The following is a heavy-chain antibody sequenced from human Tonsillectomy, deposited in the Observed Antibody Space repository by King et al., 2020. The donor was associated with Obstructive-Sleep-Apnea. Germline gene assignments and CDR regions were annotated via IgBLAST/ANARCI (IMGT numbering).Heavy chain of an antibody. D-gene: IGHD3-22*01. Sequence: HVQLQQWGAGLLKPSETLSLTCAVYGGSFSGYYWSWIRQPPGKGLEWIGEINHSGSTNYNPSLKSRVTISVDTSKNQFSLKLSSVTAADTPVYYCARGRYYYDSSGYYNWFDPWGQGTLVTVSS. J-gene: IGHJ5*02. CDR3: ARGRYYYDSSGYYNWFDP. CDR2: INHSGST. CDR1: GGSFSGYY. V-gene: IGHV4-34*01.